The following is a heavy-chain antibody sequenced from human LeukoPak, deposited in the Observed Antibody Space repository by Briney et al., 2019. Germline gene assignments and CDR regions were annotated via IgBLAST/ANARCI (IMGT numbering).Heavy chain of an antibody. CDR2: IIPIFGTA. Sequence: GASVKVSCKASGYTFSGYYMHWMRQAPGQGLEWMGGIIPIFGTANYAQKFQGRVTITADESTSTAYMELSSLRSEDTAVYYCARELGLGYYDSSGFDYWGQGTLVTVSS. J-gene: IGHJ4*02. CDR1: GYTFSGYY. D-gene: IGHD3-22*01. V-gene: IGHV1-69*13. CDR3: ARELGLGYYDSSGFDY.